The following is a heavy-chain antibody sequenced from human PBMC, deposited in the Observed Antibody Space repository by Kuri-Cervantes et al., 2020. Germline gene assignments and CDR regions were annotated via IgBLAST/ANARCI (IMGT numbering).Heavy chain of an antibody. D-gene: IGHD3-10*01. V-gene: IGHV4-59*04. CDR1: GGSISSYY. Sequence: GSLRLSCTVSGGSISSYYWSWIRQPPGKGLEWIGYIYYSGSTYYNPSLKSRVTISVDTSKNRFSLKLSSVTAADTAVYYCARRYYGSDAFDIWGQGTMVTVSS. CDR2: IYYSGST. CDR3: ARRYYGSDAFDI. J-gene: IGHJ3*02.